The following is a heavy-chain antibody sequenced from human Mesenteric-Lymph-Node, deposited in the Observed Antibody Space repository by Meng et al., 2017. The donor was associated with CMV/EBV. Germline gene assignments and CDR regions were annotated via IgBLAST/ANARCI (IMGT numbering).Heavy chain of an antibody. CDR2: MNPNSGNT. D-gene: IGHD3-9*01. J-gene: IGHJ6*02. CDR1: GYTFTRND. CDR3: ARGIYFDWSSGYYAMDV. Sequence: ASVKVSCKASGYTFTRNDINWVRQAPGQGLEWMGCMNPNSGNTDYAQEFQGRVTMTRNTSISTAYMELSSLRSEDTAVYYCARGIYFDWSSGYYAMDVWGQGTTVTVSS. V-gene: IGHV1-8*01.